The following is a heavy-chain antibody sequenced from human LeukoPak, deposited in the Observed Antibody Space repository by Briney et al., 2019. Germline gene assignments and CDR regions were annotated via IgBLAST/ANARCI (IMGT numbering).Heavy chain of an antibody. V-gene: IGHV3-23*01. D-gene: IGHD3-16*01. CDR3: ARNGGGLDY. Sequence: GGSLRLSCAASGFTLTNYDIMWVRQAPGKALEWVSTISIGGNTYHADSVKGRFTPSRDNSKNTVYLQMNSLGAEDTAIYYCARNGGGLDYWGQGTLVTVSS. CDR1: GFTLTNYD. J-gene: IGHJ4*02. CDR2: ISIGGNT.